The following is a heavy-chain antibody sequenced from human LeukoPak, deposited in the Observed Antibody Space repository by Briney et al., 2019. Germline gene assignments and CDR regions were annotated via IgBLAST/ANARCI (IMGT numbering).Heavy chain of an antibody. CDR3: VRHPQRSGWSHFDY. J-gene: IGHJ4*02. D-gene: IGHD6-19*01. CDR1: GYSFTAYW. Sequence: GESLKISCKVSGYSFTAYWIGWVRQMPGMGLEWVAITYPGDSNTVYSPSFQGQVTITADTSISTAYLQWNSLRASDTAMYFCVRHPQRSGWSHFDYWGQGTLVTVSP. CDR2: TYPGDSNT. V-gene: IGHV5-51*01.